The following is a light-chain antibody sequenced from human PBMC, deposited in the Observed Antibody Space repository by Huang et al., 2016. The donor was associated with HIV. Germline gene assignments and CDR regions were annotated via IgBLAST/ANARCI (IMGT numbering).Light chain of an antibody. Sequence: IVLTQSPGTLSMSPGETATLSCRTSQSINNNFLAWYRQKPGQAPRLLIFGASNRATGVPDRFSGSGSGTDVTLTITELEPEDFAVYYCQQYGSSHPNTFGQGSKLEIK. CDR1: QSINNNF. CDR2: GAS. V-gene: IGKV3-20*01. CDR3: QQYGSSHPNT. J-gene: IGKJ2*01.